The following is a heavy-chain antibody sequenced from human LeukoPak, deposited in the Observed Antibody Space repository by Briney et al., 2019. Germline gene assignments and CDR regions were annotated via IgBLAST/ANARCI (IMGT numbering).Heavy chain of an antibody. CDR1: GYTFTSYD. CDR3: ARGPPNWGYDY. V-gene: IGHV1-8*01. CDR2: MNPNSGNT. D-gene: IGHD7-27*01. Sequence: GASVKVSCKASGYTFTSYDINRVRQATGQGLEWMGWMNPNSGNTGYAQKFQDRVTMTRNTSISTAHMELSSLRSDDTAVYYCARGPPNWGYDYWGPGTLVTVSS. J-gene: IGHJ4*02.